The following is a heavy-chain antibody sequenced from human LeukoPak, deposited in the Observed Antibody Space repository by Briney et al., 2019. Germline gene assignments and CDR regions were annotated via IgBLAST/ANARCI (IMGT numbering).Heavy chain of an antibody. CDR2: IYYSGST. CDR1: GGSISSYY. V-gene: IGHV4-59*01. D-gene: IGHD6-6*01. CDR3: ARENSSSDYYYYYGMDV. J-gene: IGHJ6*02. Sequence: NASETLSLTCTVSGGSISSYYWSWIRQPPGKGQEWIGYIYYSGSTNYNPSLKSRVTISVDTSKNQFSLKLSSVTAADTAVYYCARENSSSDYYYYYGMDVWGQGTTVTVSS.